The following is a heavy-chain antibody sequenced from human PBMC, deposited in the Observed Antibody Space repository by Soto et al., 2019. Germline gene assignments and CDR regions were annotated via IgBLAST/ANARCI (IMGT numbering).Heavy chain of an antibody. D-gene: IGHD4-17*01. CDR1: GASISSYY. Sequence: SETLSLTCTVSGASISSYYWSWIRQPPGKGLEWIGYINHSGGTDSSPSLKSRVSMSVDMSKNQFSLKLSSVTAADTAVYYCARYYGDSFWGQGILVTVSS. J-gene: IGHJ4*02. CDR3: ARYYGDSF. V-gene: IGHV4-59*01. CDR2: INHSGGT.